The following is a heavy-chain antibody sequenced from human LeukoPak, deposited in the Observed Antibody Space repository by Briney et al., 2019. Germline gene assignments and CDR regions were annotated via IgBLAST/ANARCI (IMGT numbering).Heavy chain of an antibody. V-gene: IGHV3-23*01. Sequence: GGSLRLSCAASGFTFSDHAMSWVRQAPGKGLEWVSVISGSGGSTYYADSVKGRFTISRDNPKNTPYLQMNSLRAEDTAVYYCAKAGGWFGELLQTSADNWFDPWGQGTLVTVSS. CDR1: GFTFSDHA. CDR2: ISGSGGST. CDR3: AKAGGWFGELLQTSADNWFDP. D-gene: IGHD3-10*01. J-gene: IGHJ5*02.